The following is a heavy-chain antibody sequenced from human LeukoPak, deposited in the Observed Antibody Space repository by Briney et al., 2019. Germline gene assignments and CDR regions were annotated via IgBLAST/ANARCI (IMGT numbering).Heavy chain of an antibody. V-gene: IGHV3-74*01. CDR1: GFIFSDYW. Sequence: PGWSLTLSCPASGFIFSDYWMHWVRQVPGKGLVWVSRINSDGRNTPYADSVKGRFTISRDNAKKTVFLQMNSLRVEDTAVYYCARGSTTGWPDYFDYWGQGILVTVSS. CDR3: ARGSTTGWPDYFDY. D-gene: IGHD2/OR15-2a*01. J-gene: IGHJ4*02. CDR2: INSDGRNT.